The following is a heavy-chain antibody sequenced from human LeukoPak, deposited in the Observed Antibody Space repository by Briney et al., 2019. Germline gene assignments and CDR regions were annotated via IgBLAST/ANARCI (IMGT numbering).Heavy chain of an antibody. CDR2: TNPNSGGT. CDR1: GYTFTGYY. J-gene: IGHJ3*02. D-gene: IGHD4-23*01. Sequence: ASVKVSCKASGYTFTGYYMHWVRQAPGQGLEWMGWTNPNSGGTNYAQKFQGRVTMTRDTSISTAYMELSRLRSDDTAVYYCARVAGNAGLGAFDIWGQGTMVTVSS. V-gene: IGHV1-2*02. CDR3: ARVAGNAGLGAFDI.